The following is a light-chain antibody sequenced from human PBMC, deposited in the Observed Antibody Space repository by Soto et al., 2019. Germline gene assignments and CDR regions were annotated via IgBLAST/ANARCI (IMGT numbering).Light chain of an antibody. J-gene: IGKJ1*01. V-gene: IGKV3-15*01. Sequence: EIVVTQSPATLSVSPGERATLSCRASQSVSSNLAWYQQKPGQPPRLLIFAASTRATGIPARFSGSGFGTEFTLTISSLQSEDFAVYYCQQYNNWPPTFGQGTKVEIK. CDR1: QSVSSN. CDR3: QQYNNWPPT. CDR2: AAS.